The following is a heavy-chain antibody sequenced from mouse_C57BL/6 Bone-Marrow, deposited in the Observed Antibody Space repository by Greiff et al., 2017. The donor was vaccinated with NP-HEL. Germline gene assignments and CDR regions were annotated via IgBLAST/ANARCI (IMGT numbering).Heavy chain of an antibody. D-gene: IGHD2-12*01. Sequence: VQLVESGPGLVAPSQSLSITCTVSGFSFTSYAISWVRQPPGRGLEWLGVIWTGGGTNYNSALKTRLSISNDNSKSQVFLKMNSLQTDDTARYYCARNAYYSLWYFDYWGQGTTLTVSS. V-gene: IGHV2-9-1*01. J-gene: IGHJ2*01. CDR3: ARNAYYSLWYFDY. CDR2: IWTGGGT. CDR1: GFSFTSYA.